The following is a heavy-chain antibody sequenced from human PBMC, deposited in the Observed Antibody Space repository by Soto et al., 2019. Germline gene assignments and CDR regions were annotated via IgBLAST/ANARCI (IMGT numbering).Heavy chain of an antibody. CDR3: ARDLTVFGVLNGDSPMDV. CDR2: ISYDGGNA. D-gene: IGHD3-3*01. Sequence: GGSLRLSCAGSGFSFSNHVMHWVRQAPGKGLEWVAVISYDGGNAYYAESVKGRFTVSRDNSKNTMYIEMSSVRGDDTAAYYCARDLTVFGVLNGDSPMDVWGQGTTVTVSS. CDR1: GFSFSNHV. V-gene: IGHV3-30*03. J-gene: IGHJ6*02.